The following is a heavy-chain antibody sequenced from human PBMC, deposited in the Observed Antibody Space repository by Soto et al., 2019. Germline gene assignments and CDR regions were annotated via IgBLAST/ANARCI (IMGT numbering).Heavy chain of an antibody. V-gene: IGHV4-59*01. CDR2: IYYSGSP. CDR1: GDSISPYY. CDR3: ARDVSPTY. J-gene: IGHJ4*02. Sequence: SETLSLTCIVSGDSISPYYWTWIRQPPGKGLEWIGHIYYSGSPNYNPSLKSRVTISVDTSKSQFSLKLSSVTAADTAVYYCARDVSPTYWGQGMLVTVX.